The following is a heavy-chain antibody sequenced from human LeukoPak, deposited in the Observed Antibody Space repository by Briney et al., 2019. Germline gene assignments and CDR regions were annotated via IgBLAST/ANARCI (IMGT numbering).Heavy chain of an antibody. V-gene: IGHV4-4*07. J-gene: IGHJ3*02. CDR1: GGSISSYY. D-gene: IGHD3-22*01. Sequence: SETLSLTCTVSGGSISSYYWSWIRQPPGKGLEWIGRIYTSGSTNYNPSLKSRVTMSVDTSKNQFSLKLSSVTAADTAMYYCARHDSSGPYNAFDIWGQGTMVTVSS. CDR3: ARHDSSGPYNAFDI. CDR2: IYTSGST.